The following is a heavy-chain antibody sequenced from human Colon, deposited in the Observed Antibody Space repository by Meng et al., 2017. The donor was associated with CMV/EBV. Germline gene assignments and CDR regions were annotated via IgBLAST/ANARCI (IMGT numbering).Heavy chain of an antibody. CDR1: GFTLSNYA. Sequence: SCAASGFTLSNYALHWVRQAPGKGLEWVAAISFDGSNQIYADSVKGRFTISRDNSKNTLYLEVNSLTPEDTGVYYCAKGMRVVVVPAALDVWGQGTTVTVSS. CDR3: AKGMRVVVVPAALDV. D-gene: IGHD2-2*01. J-gene: IGHJ6*02. CDR2: ISFDGSNQ. V-gene: IGHV3-30*04.